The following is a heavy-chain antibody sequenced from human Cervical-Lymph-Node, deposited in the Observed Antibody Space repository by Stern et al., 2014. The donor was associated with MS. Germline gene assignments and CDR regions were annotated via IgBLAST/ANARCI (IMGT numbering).Heavy chain of an antibody. CDR1: GFTFSSYS. D-gene: IGHD3-10*01. V-gene: IGHV3-21*01. CDR2: ISRSSGYI. CDR3: ARDTITMVRGGYYFDY. J-gene: IGHJ4*02. Sequence: EVQLVESGGGLVKPGGSLRLSCAASGFTFSSYSMNWVRQAPGKGLEWVSSISRSSGYIYYADSVKGRFTISRDNAKNSLYLQMNSRRAEDTAVYYCARDTITMVRGGYYFDYWGQGTLVTVSS.